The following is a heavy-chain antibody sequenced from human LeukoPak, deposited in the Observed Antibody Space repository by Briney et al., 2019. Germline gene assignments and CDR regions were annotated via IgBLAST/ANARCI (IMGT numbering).Heavy chain of an antibody. CDR1: GYTFTSYD. J-gene: IGHJ3*02. Sequence: GASVKVSCKASGYTFTSYDINWVRQATGQGLEWMGWMNPNSGNTGYAQKFQGRVTITRNTSISTAYMELSSLRSEDTAVYYCARAPSIAARGGPDAFDIWGQGTMVTVSS. D-gene: IGHD6-6*01. CDR2: MNPNSGNT. V-gene: IGHV1-8*03. CDR3: ARAPSIAARGGPDAFDI.